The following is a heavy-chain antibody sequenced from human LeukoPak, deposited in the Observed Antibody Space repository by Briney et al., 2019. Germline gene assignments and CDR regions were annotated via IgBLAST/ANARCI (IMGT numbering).Heavy chain of an antibody. CDR1: GFTFSTYA. V-gene: IGHV3-23*01. CDR3: AKDPFTYYYDSSAFDY. J-gene: IGHJ4*02. D-gene: IGHD3-22*01. CDR2: ISGSGGST. Sequence: GGSLRLSCAASGFTFSTYAVNWVRQAPGKGLEWVSTISGSGGSTYYADSVNARFTISTDNSKNTLYLQINSLRAEDTAVYYCAKDPFTYYYDSSAFDYWGQGTLVTVSS.